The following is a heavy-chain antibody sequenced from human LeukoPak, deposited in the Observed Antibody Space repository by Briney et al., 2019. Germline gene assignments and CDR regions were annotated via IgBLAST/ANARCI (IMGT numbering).Heavy chain of an antibody. Sequence: PGGSVRLSCAASGFTFRSHWMHWVRQVPGKGLVWVSRINNDGSNTNYADSVKGRFTISRDNAKNTLYLQMNSLRAEDTALYYCARRIVTYYYDSSGSLDAFDIWGQGTMVTVSS. CDR1: GFTFRSHW. CDR2: INNDGSNT. D-gene: IGHD3-22*01. V-gene: IGHV3-74*01. J-gene: IGHJ3*02. CDR3: ARRIVTYYYDSSGSLDAFDI.